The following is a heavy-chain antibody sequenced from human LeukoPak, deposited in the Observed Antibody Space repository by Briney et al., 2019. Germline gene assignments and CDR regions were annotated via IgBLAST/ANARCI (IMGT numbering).Heavy chain of an antibody. V-gene: IGHV1-69*13. Sequence: SVKVSCKASGGTFSSYAISWVRQAPGQGLEWMGGIIPIFGTANYAQKFQGRVTITADESTSTAYMELSSLRSEDTAVYYCARGGDIVVVPAAPFDYWGQGTLVTVSS. D-gene: IGHD2-2*01. CDR1: GGTFSSYA. J-gene: IGHJ4*02. CDR2: IIPIFGTA. CDR3: ARGGDIVVVPAAPFDY.